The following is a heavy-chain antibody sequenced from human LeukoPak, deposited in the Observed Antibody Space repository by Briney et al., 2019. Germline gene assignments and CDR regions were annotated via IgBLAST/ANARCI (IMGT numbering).Heavy chain of an antibody. D-gene: IGHD2-2*01. V-gene: IGHV1-69*13. CDR3: VSVPAAHKNWFDP. Sequence: GASVKVSCKASGGTFSSYAISWVRQAPGQGLEWMGGIIPIFGTANYAQKFQGRVTITADESTSTAYMELSSLRSEDTAVYYCVSVPAAHKNWFDPWGQGTLVTASS. CDR2: IIPIFGTA. J-gene: IGHJ5*02. CDR1: GGTFSSYA.